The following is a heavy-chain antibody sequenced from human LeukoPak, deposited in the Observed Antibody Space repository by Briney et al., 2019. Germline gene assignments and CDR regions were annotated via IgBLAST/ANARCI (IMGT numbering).Heavy chain of an antibody. V-gene: IGHV3-33*01. CDR3: ARDLRSDWFLEWLFLDY. CDR1: GFTFSSYG. J-gene: IGHJ4*02. Sequence: GGSPRLSCAASGFTFSSYGMHWVRQAPGKGLEWAAVIWYDGSNKYYADSVKGRFTISRDNSKNTLYLQMNSLRAEDTAVYYCARDLRSDWFLEWLFLDYWGQGTLVTVSS. D-gene: IGHD3-3*01. CDR2: IWYDGSNK.